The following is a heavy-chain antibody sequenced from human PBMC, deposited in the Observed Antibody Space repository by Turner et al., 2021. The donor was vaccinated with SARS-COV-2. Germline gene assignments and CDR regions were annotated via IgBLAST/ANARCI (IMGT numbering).Heavy chain of an antibody. CDR2: IHSSGII. D-gene: IGHD3-16*01. V-gene: IGHV4-4*07. CDR1: GGPISSYF. CDR3: ARANEDLTRALDV. J-gene: IGHJ3*01. Sequence: QVQLPESGPGLVKPSETLSLTCTVSGGPISSYFWSWIRQPAGRGLEWIGRIHSSGIINYNPSLKRRVTMSIDTSKNQVSLRLSSVTAADTAVYFCARANEDLTRALDVWGKGTMVTVSA.